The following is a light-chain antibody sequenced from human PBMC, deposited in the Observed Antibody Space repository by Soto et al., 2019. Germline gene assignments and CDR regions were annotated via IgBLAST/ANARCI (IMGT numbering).Light chain of an antibody. Sequence: DIVMTQSPDSLAVSLGERATINCKSSQSVLYSSNNKNYLAWYQQKPGQPPKLLIYWASTRESGVPDRFSGSGYGTDFTLTISSLQAEDVAVYYCQQYHSTTITFGQGTRLEIK. CDR1: QSVLYSSNNKNY. J-gene: IGKJ5*01. CDR2: WAS. V-gene: IGKV4-1*01. CDR3: QQYHSTTIT.